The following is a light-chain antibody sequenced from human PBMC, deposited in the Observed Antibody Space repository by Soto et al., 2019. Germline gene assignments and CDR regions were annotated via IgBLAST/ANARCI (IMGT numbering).Light chain of an antibody. J-gene: IGKJ5*01. V-gene: IGKV3-20*01. CDR3: QQYGTPPIT. CDR1: QNISNY. Sequence: VGVTQSPATVSLSTGIRATLSCRASQNISNYLIWYQQKPGQAPRLLIYGSSSRATDIPDRFSGSGSGADFTLTISRLEPEDFAVYYCQQYGTPPITFGQGTRLEIK. CDR2: GSS.